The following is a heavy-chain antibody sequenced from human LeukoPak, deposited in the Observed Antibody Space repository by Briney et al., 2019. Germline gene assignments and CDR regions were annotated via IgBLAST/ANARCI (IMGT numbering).Heavy chain of an antibody. J-gene: IGHJ4*02. CDR1: GCTFSSYA. D-gene: IGHD6-25*01. CDR2: IIPIFGTA. Sequence: GSSVKVSCKASGCTFSSYAISWVRQAPGQGLEWMGRIIPIFGTANYAQKFQGRVTITADKSTSTAYMELSSLRSEDTAVYYCARAATLRSFDYWGQGTLVTVSS. CDR3: ARAATLRSFDY. V-gene: IGHV1-69*06.